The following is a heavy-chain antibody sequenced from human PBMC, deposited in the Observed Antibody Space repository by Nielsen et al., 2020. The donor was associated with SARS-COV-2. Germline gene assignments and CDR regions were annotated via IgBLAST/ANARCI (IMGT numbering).Heavy chain of an antibody. CDR3: ARGTGSWFDY. V-gene: IGHV4-31*03. CDR2: IYYSGST. Sequence: SETLSLTCTVSGGSISSGGYYWSWIRQHPGKGLEWIGYIYYSGSTYYNPSLKSRVTISVDTSKNQFSLQLNSVTPEDTAVFYCARGTGSWFDYWGQGTLVTVSS. CDR1: GGSISSGGYY. J-gene: IGHJ4*02. D-gene: IGHD6-13*01.